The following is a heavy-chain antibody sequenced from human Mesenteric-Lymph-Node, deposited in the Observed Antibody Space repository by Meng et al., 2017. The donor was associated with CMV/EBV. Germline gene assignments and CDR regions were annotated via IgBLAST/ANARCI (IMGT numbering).Heavy chain of an antibody. CDR1: GFTFDDYA. CDR2: ISWNSGSI. V-gene: IGHV3-9*01. D-gene: IGHD6-19*01. J-gene: IGHJ4*02. CDR3: AKDLDSDAWYGSDC. Sequence: GGSLRLSCAASGFTFDDYAMHWVRQAPGKGLEWVSGISWNSGSIGYADSVKGRFTISRDNAKNTLFLQMNSLRAEDTAVFYCAKDLDSDAWYGSDCWGQGTLVTVSS.